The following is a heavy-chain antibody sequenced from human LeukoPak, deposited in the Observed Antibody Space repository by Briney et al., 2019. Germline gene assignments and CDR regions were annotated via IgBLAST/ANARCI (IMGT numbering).Heavy chain of an antibody. CDR2: INHSGST. D-gene: IGHD3-3*01. Sequence: SETLSLTCAVYGGSFSGYYWSWIRQPPGKGLEWIGEINHSGSTNYNPSLKSRVTISVDTSKNQFSLKLSSVTAADTAVYYCARDRPREEPYYDFWSGYYKDYYGMDVWGQGTTVTVSS. V-gene: IGHV4-34*01. CDR1: GGSFSGYY. CDR3: ARDRPREEPYYDFWSGYYKDYYGMDV. J-gene: IGHJ6*02.